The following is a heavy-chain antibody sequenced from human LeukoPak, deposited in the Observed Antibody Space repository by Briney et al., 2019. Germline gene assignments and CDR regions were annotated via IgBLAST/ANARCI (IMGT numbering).Heavy chain of an antibody. CDR2: IKPSGGST. CDR1: GYSFTNYF. D-gene: IGHD6-13*01. Sequence: ASVKVSCKASGYSFTNYFMHWVRQAPGQGLEWMGIIKPSGGSTSYPQNFQGRVTMTRDTSTSTVYMELSSLRSEDTAVYYCARLILAAAGKGWFDPWGQGTLVTVSS. V-gene: IGHV1-46*01. CDR3: ARLILAAAGKGWFDP. J-gene: IGHJ5*02.